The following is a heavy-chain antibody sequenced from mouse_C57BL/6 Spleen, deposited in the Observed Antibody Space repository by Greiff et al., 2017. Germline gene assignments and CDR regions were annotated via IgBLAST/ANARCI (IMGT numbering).Heavy chain of an antibody. D-gene: IGHD1-1*01. Sequence: DVMLVESGGGLVKPGGSLKLSCAASGFTFSDYGMHWVRQAPEKGLEWVAYISSGSSTIYYADTVKGRFTISRDNAKNTLFLQMTSLRSEDTAMYYCARGDYYGSSYGDYWGQGTTLTVSS. J-gene: IGHJ2*01. CDR2: ISSGSSTI. V-gene: IGHV5-17*01. CDR1: GFTFSDYG. CDR3: ARGDYYGSSYGDY.